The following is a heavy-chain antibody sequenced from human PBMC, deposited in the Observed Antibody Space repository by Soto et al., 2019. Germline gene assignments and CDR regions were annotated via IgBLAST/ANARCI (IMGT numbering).Heavy chain of an antibody. J-gene: IGHJ5*02. CDR2: IYYSGST. CDR1: GGSISSGGYY. D-gene: IGHD2-15*01. CDR3: AAFVVAATPSENWFDP. V-gene: IGHV4-31*03. Sequence: SETLSLTCTVSGGSISSGGYYWSWIRQHPGKGLEWIGYIYYSGSTYYNPSLKSRVTISVDTSKNQFSLKLSSVTAADTAVYYCAAFVVAATPSENWFDPWGQGTLVNVSS.